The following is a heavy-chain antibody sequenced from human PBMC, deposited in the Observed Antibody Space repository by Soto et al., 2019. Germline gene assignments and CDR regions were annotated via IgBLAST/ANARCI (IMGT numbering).Heavy chain of an antibody. CDR1: GFTVSSNY. CDR2: IYSGGST. CDR3: ARVETVGYFDY. V-gene: IGHV3-66*01. Sequence: GGSLRLSCAASGFTVSSNYMSWVRQAPGKGLEWVSVIYSGGSTYYADSVKGRFTISRDNSKNTLYPQMNSLRAEDTAVYYCARVETVGYFDYWGQGTLVTVSS. J-gene: IGHJ4*02.